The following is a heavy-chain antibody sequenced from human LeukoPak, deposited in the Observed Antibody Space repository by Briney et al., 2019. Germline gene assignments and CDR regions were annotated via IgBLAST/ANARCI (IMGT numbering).Heavy chain of an antibody. CDR1: GGSFSGYY. V-gene: IGHV4-34*01. D-gene: IGHD3-9*01. J-gene: IGHJ4*02. Sequence: SETLSLTCAVYGGSFSGYYWSWIRQPPGKGLEWIGEINHSGSTNYNPSLKSRVTISVDTSKNQFSLKLSSVTAADTAVYYCARGREDYDILAGYPRTPNFDYWGQGTLVTVSS. CDR2: INHSGST. CDR3: ARGREDYDILAGYPRTPNFDY.